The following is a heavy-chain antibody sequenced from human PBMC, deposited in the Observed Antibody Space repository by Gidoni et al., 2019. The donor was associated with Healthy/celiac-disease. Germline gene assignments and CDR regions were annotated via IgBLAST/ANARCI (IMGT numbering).Heavy chain of an antibody. V-gene: IGHV3-11*01. CDR3: ARSFRYSGPSFWVRGAYFDWFDP. Sequence: QVQLVESGGGLVKPGGSLRLSCAASGFTFSDYYMRWNRQAPGKGLEWVSYISSSGSTIYYADSVKGRFTISRDNAKNSLYLQMNSLRAEDTAVYYCARSFRYSGPSFWVRGAYFDWFDPWGQGTLVTVSS. J-gene: IGHJ5*02. CDR1: GFTFSDYY. CDR2: ISSSGSTI. D-gene: IGHD3-10*01.